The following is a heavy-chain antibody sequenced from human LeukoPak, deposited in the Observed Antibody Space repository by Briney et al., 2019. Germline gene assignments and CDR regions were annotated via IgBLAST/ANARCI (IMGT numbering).Heavy chain of an antibody. D-gene: IGHD3-22*01. CDR3: ARESPYYYDSSGYYKGVFDY. CDR1: GGSISSGSYY. V-gene: IGHV4-61*02. J-gene: IGHJ4*02. Sequence: MTSQTLSLTCTVSGGSISSGSYYWSWIRQPAGKGLEWIERIYTSGSTNYNPSLKSRVTISVDTSKNQFSLKLSSVTAADTAVYYCARESPYYYDSSGYYKGVFDYWGQGTLVTVSS. CDR2: IYTSGST.